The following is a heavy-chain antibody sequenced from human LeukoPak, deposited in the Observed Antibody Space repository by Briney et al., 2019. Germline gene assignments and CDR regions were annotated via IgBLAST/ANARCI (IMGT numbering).Heavy chain of an antibody. J-gene: IGHJ3*02. V-gene: IGHV4-39*07. Sequence: SETLSLTCTVSGGSISSSSYYWGWIRQPPGKGLEWIGSIYYSGSTYYNPSLKSRVTISVDTSKNQFSLKLSSVTAADTAVYYCARDRGRWELLLPDAFDIWGQGTVVTVSS. D-gene: IGHD1-26*01. CDR2: IYYSGST. CDR3: ARDRGRWELLLPDAFDI. CDR1: GGSISSSSYY.